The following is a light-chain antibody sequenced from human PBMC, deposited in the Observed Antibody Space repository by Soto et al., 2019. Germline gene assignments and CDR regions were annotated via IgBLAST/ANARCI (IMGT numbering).Light chain of an antibody. V-gene: IGKV3-15*01. Sequence: IAVTLKQTTLSVSPGERATLSCRASQSVSSHLAWYQQKPGQAPRLLIYDSSTRATGIPARFSGSESGTEFTLTISSLQSEDFAVYYSPHSHFWLMRFGQ. CDR1: QSVSSH. J-gene: IGKJ5*01. CDR2: DSS. CDR3: PHSHFWLMR.